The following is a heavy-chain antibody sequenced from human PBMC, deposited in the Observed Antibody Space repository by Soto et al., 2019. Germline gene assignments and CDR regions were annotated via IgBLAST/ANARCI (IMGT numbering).Heavy chain of an antibody. CDR2: IYYSGST. D-gene: IGHD2-21*02. J-gene: IGHJ6*02. Sequence: SETLSLTCTVSGSSVSSGSYYWSWIRQPPGKGLEWIGYIYYSGSTNYNPSLKSRVTISVDTSKNQFSLKLSSVTASDTAVYYCAGGGLAYCGGDCYSDDDYYYYYGMDVWGQGTTVPVSS. V-gene: IGHV4-61*01. CDR1: GSSVSSGSYY. CDR3: AGGGLAYCGGDCYSDDDYYYYYGMDV.